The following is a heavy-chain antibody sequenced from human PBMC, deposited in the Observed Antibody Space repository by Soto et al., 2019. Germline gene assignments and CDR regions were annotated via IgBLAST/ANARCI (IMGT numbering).Heavy chain of an antibody. D-gene: IGHD3-22*01. J-gene: IGHJ4*02. V-gene: IGHV1-8*01. CDR3: ARKATGPYYYDSSGYYDYFDH. CDR1: GYTFTSYE. Sequence: PWASVKVSCKASGYTFTSYEINWVRQATGQGLEWMGWMNPNSGNTDYAQKFQGRVTMTRSTSITTAYMELSSLTSEDTAVYYCARKATGPYYYDSSGYYDYFDHWGQGTLVTVSS. CDR2: MNPNSGNT.